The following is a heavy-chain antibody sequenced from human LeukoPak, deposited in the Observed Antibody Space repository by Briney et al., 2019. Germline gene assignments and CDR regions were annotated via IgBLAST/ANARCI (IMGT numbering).Heavy chain of an antibody. CDR1: GFTFSSYS. D-gene: IGHD2-8*02. V-gene: IGHV3-21*01. CDR2: ISSSSSYI. J-gene: IGHJ3*02. Sequence: GGFLRLSCAASGFTFSSYSMNWVRQAPGKGLEWVSSISSSSSYIYYADSVKGRFTISRDNAKNSLYLQMNSLRAEDTAVYYCAGVPHWSHDAFDIWGQGTMVTVSS. CDR3: AGVPHWSHDAFDI.